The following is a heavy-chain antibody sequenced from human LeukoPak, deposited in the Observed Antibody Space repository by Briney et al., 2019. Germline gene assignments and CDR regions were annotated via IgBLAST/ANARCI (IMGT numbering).Heavy chain of an antibody. J-gene: IGHJ4*02. D-gene: IGHD3-22*01. CDR1: GYTLTELS. CDR2: FDPEDGET. Sequence: EASVKVSCKVSGYTLTELSMHWVRQAPGKGPEWMGGFDPEDGETIYAQKFQGRVTMTEDTSTDTAYMELSSLRSEDTAVYYCATYYYDSSGYYYVARPFDYWGQGTLVTVSS. V-gene: IGHV1-24*01. CDR3: ATYYYDSSGYYYVARPFDY.